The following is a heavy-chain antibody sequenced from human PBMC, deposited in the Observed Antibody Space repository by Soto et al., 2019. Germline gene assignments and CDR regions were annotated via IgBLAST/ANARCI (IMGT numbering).Heavy chain of an antibody. CDR3: ARLDGDYFDS. J-gene: IGHJ4*02. D-gene: IGHD4-17*01. CDR2: IYYSGNT. Sequence: VQLQESGPGLVKPSETLSLTCTLSGDSFSTYHWSWIRQPPGKRLEWLGYIYYSGNTHFNPSVKSRVAISIAPSKNPFFLKLSSVTAADTAVYYCARLDGDYFDSWGQGTPVTVSS. V-gene: IGHV4-59*08. CDR1: GDSFSTYH.